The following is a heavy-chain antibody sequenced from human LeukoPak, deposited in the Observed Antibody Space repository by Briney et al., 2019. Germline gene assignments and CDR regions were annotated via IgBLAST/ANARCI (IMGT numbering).Heavy chain of an antibody. CDR3: ARNSGTFDY. Sequence: SETLSLTCTVSGYSISSGYHWGWIRQPPGKGLEWIGSIYHSGSTYYNPSLKSRVTISVDTSKNQFSLKLSSVTAADTAVYYCARNSGTFDYWGQGTLVTVSS. J-gene: IGHJ4*02. V-gene: IGHV4-38-2*02. CDR1: GYSISSGYH. D-gene: IGHD6-19*01. CDR2: IYHSGST.